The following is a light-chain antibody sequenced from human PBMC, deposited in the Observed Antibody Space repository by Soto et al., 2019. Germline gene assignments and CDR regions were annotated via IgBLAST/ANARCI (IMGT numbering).Light chain of an antibody. V-gene: IGKV3-15*01. Sequence: IVMTQSPATLSLPPGEKATLSCRASQSISNNFAWFQQKPGQVPRLLIYGASTRATGIPARFSGSGSGTEFTLTISSLQSEDFAVYYCQQYNNWPSTFGQGTKVDI. J-gene: IGKJ1*01. CDR2: GAS. CDR1: QSISNN. CDR3: QQYNNWPST.